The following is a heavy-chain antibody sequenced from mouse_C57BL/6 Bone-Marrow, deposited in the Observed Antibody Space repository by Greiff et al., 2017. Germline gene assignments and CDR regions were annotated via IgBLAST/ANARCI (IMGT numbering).Heavy chain of an antibody. Sequence: VQLQQSGAELVRPGTSVKVSCKASGYAFTNYLIEWVKQRPGQGLEWIGLINPGSGGTNYNEQFKGKATLTADKSSSPSYMQLSSLTSDDSAVYFCARGGIYDGYYDFDYWGQGTTLTVSS. CDR3: ARGGIYDGYYDFDY. CDR1: GYAFTNYL. V-gene: IGHV1-54*01. D-gene: IGHD2-3*01. CDR2: INPGSGGT. J-gene: IGHJ2*01.